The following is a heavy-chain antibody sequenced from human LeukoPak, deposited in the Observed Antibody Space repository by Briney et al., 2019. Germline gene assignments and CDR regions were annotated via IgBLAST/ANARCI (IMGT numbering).Heavy chain of an antibody. J-gene: IGHJ4*02. Sequence: PGGSLRLSCAASGFSFSSYEMNWVRQAPGKGLEWVSWISTSGSTLNYADSVKGRFTVSRDNARNSLYLQMNSLRAEDTAVYYCARDQGIFDYWGQGTLVTVSS. V-gene: IGHV3-48*03. CDR2: ISTSGSTL. CDR3: ARDQGIFDY. CDR1: GFSFSSYE.